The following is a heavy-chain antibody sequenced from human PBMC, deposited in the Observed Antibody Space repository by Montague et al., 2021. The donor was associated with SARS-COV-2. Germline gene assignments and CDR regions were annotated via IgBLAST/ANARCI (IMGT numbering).Heavy chain of an antibody. J-gene: IGHJ4*03. CDR2: IYSGCSST. V-gene: IGHV3-23*03. CDR1: GFTFSSYA. Sequence: SLRLSCAASGFTFSSYAMSWVRQAPCKGLEWVSVIYSGCSSTYCXDSXKGRFTISRDNSKNTLYLQLNSLRAEATAVSYCAKVKHVHYDFWSGYRGGYFDYWGQGTLVTVSS. CDR3: AKVKHVHYDFWSGYRGGYFDY. D-gene: IGHD3-3*01.